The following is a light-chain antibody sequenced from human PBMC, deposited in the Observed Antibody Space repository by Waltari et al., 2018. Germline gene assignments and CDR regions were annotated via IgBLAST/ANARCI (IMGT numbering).Light chain of an antibody. CDR3: QQGYNPPWT. CDR2: AAS. CDR1: QDIRRW. J-gene: IGKJ1*01. V-gene: IGKV1-12*01. Sequence: DIQMTQSTYSLSAYVGDKVNITRRASQDIRRWLAWYQQKPGQAPKLLNFAASNWQSGFPSRFGGIRSGTDDTLTISSLQPDDLATYYCQQGYNPPWTFFQGTRVEIK.